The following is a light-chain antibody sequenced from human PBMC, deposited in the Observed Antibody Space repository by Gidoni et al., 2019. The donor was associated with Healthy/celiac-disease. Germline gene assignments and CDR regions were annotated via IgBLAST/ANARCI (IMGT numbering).Light chain of an antibody. Sequence: QSALTQPSPVSGSPGQSITISCTGTSSHVGGYNYVSWYQQHPGKAHKLMISEVSNRPSVVSNRFSGSKSGNTASLTISGLQAEDEADYYCSSYTSSSTYVFGTGTKVTVL. CDR3: SSYTSSSTYV. CDR1: SSHVGGYNY. J-gene: IGLJ1*01. CDR2: EVS. V-gene: IGLV2-14*01.